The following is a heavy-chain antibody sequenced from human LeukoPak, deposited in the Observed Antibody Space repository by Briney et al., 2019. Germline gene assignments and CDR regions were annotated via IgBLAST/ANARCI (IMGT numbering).Heavy chain of an antibody. CDR3: ARGSYSSGWYSYYYYGMDV. V-gene: IGHV1-69*13. CDR2: IIPIFGTA. CDR1: GGTFSSYA. D-gene: IGHD6-19*01. J-gene: IGHJ6*02. Sequence: SVKVSCKASGGTFSSYAISWVRQAPGQGLEWMGGIIPIFGTANYAQKFQGRVTITADESTSTAYMELSSLRSEDTAVYYCARGSYSSGWYSYYYYGMDVWGQGTTVTVSS.